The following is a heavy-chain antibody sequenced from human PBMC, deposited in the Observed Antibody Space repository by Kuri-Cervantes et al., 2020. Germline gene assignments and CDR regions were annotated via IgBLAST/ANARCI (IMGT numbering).Heavy chain of an antibody. CDR1: GFTFSSYW. CDR2: IQHDGSET. D-gene: IGHD6-19*01. V-gene: IGHV3-7*03. Sequence: GESLKISCAASGFTFSSYWMNWVRQAPGKGLEWVANIQHDGSETFYVDSVEGRFTISRDNAKKSLYLQVNSLRAEDTAVYYCAKGGYSSLSLFGSWGQGTLVTVSS. CDR3: AKGGYSSLSLFGS. J-gene: IGHJ4*02.